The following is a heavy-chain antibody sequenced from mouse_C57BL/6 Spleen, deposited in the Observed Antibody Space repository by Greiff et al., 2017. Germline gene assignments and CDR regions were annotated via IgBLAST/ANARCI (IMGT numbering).Heavy chain of an antibody. CDR2: ISYDGSN. CDR1: GYSITSGYY. CDR3: ARGYSNYVWYFDV. D-gene: IGHD2-5*01. J-gene: IGHJ1*03. V-gene: IGHV3-6*01. Sequence: VQLQQSGPGLVKPSQSLSLTCSVTGYSITSGYYWNWIRQFPGNKLEWMGYISYDGSNNYNPSLKNRISITRDTSKNQFFLKLNSVTTEDTATYYCARGYSNYVWYFDVWGTGTTVTVSS.